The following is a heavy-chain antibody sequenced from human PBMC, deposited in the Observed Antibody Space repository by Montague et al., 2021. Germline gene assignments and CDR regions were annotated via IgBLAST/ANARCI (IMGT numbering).Heavy chain of an antibody. CDR3: ARDLGHCAGGSCGV. CDR2: INGDGSST. J-gene: IGHJ6*02. D-gene: IGHD2-15*01. Sequence: SLRLSCAASGFTFSSYWMGWVRQAPGKGLVCVSRINGDGSSTNYADSVKGRFTISRDKAKNTLYLQMNNLRAEDTAVYYCARDLGHCAGGSCGVWGQGTTVTVS. V-gene: IGHV3-74*01. CDR1: GFTFSSYW.